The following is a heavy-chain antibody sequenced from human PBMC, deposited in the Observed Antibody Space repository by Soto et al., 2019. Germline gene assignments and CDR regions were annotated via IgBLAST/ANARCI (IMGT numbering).Heavy chain of an antibody. CDR2: LYYSGST. CDR1: GGSVSSYY. J-gene: IGHJ3*02. Sequence: QVQLQESGPGLVRPSETLSLTCTVSGGSVSSYYWNWIRQSPGKGLEWIGYLYYSGSTSYNPSLKSRVTISVDMSKNQFSLKLTSVTAADTAVYYCAIDDGRAFDIWGQGTMVAVSS. CDR3: AIDDGRAFDI. V-gene: IGHV4-59*02.